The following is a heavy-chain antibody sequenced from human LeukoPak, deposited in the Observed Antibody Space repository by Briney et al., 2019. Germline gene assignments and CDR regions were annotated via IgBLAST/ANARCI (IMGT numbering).Heavy chain of an antibody. J-gene: IGHJ5*02. V-gene: IGHV1-2*02. D-gene: IGHD2-2*01. CDR1: GYTFTGYY. Sequence: ASVKVSCKASGYTFTGYYMHWVRQAPGQGLEWMGWINPNSGGTNYAQKFQGRVTMTRDTSISTAYMELSRLRSDDTAVYYCARERGRVPAENWFDPWGQGTLVIV. CDR2: INPNSGGT. CDR3: ARERGRVPAENWFDP.